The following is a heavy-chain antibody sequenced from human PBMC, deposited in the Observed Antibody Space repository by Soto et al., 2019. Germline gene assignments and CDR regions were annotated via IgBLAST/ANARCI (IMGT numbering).Heavy chain of an antibody. CDR3: ASQEYYYDSSGYYYVAFDI. V-gene: IGHV5-51*01. CDR2: IYPGDSDT. CDR1: GYSFPSYW. J-gene: IGHJ3*02. D-gene: IGHD3-22*01. Sequence: GESLKISCKGSGYSFPSYWIGWVRQMPGKGLEWMGIIYPGDSDTRYSPSFQGQVTISADKSISTASLQWSSLKASDTAMYYCASQEYYYDSSGYYYVAFDIWGQGTMVTVSS.